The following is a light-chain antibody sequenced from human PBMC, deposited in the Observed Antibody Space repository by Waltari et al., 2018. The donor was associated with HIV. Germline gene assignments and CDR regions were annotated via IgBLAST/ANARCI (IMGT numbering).Light chain of an antibody. CDR1: TTTIGRTS. CDR3: ATWDDTMSVV. V-gene: IGLV1-44*01. Sequence: QSPLTQTPSMSGAPGQRVNISCSGGTTTIGRTSVNWYRQLPGTAPKLLTYSNDQRPSSGPVRFSGSKSATSAFLVISGLQSDDEADYYCATWDDTMSVVFGGGTRLTVL. J-gene: IGLJ2*01. CDR2: SND.